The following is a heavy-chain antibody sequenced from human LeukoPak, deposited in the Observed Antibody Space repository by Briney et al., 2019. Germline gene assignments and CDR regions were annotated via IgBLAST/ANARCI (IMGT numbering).Heavy chain of an antibody. D-gene: IGHD6-13*01. CDR1: GFTFSSYS. CDR2: IISGSGYI. CDR3: ARDGWPGSSYYRPFDY. Sequence: GGSLRLSCAASGFTFSSYSINWVRQAPGKGLEWVSSIISGSGYIYYADSVKGRFTISRDDAKSSLYLQMNSLRADDTAVYYCARDGWPGSSYYRPFDYWGQGTLVTVSS. J-gene: IGHJ4*02. V-gene: IGHV3-21*01.